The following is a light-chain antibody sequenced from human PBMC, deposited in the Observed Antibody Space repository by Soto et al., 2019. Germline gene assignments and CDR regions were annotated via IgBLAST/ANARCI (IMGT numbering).Light chain of an antibody. CDR3: QQYGSSIT. V-gene: IGKV3-20*01. Sequence: EIVLTQSPGTLSLSPGERATLSCRASQSVSNNYLAWYQQKPGQAPRLLIYGASTRATGIPARFSGSGSGTEFTLTIDSLQSEDFAVYYCQQYGSSITFGQGTRLEIK. CDR2: GAS. CDR1: QSVSNNY. J-gene: IGKJ5*01.